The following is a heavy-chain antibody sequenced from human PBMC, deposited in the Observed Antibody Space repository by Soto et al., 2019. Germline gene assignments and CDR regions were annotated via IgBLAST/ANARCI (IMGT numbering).Heavy chain of an antibody. D-gene: IGHD6-6*01. V-gene: IGHV4-30-4*08. J-gene: IGHJ6*02. CDR2: IYYSGIT. CDR1: GGSISSGGYY. CDR3: ARSMYSTSAQLYYGMDV. Sequence: SETLSLTCTVSGGSISSGGYYWSWIRQHPGKGLEWIGYIYYSGITYYNLSLKSRVTISVDTSKNQSSLKLSSATAADTAVYYCARSMYSTSAQLYYGMDVWGQGTTVTVSS.